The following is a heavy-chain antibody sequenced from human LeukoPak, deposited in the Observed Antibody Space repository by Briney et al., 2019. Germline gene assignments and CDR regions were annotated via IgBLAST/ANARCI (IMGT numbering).Heavy chain of an antibody. V-gene: IGHV3-53*01. CDR2: IYSGGNT. CDR3: ARDPHIAVAASNWFDP. Sequence: GGSLRLSCAASGFTVSSNYMIWVRQAPGKGLEWVSVIYSGGNTFYADSVKGRFTISRDNAKNSLYLQMNSLRAEDTAVYYCARDPHIAVAASNWFDPWGQGTLVTVSS. CDR1: GFTVSSNY. J-gene: IGHJ5*02. D-gene: IGHD6-19*01.